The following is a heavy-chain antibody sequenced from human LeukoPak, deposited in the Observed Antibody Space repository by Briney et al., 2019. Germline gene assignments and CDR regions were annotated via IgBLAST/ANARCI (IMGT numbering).Heavy chain of an antibody. CDR1: GFSLSTSGVG. D-gene: IGHD3-3*01. CDR3: VHGEMLRSLEWLPAY. J-gene: IGHJ4*02. CDR2: IYWNDDK. V-gene: IGHV2-5*01. Sequence: SGPTLVNPTQTLTLTCTFSGFSLSTSGVGVGWIRQPPGKALEWLALIYWNDDKRYSPFLKSRLTITKDTSKNQVVLTMTNMDPVDTATYYCVHGEMLRSLEWLPAYWGQGTLVTVSS.